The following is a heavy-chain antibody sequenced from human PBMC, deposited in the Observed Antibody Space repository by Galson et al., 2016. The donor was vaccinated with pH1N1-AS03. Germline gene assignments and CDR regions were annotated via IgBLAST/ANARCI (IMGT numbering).Heavy chain of an antibody. Sequence: SVKVSCKASGYTFTSYDINWVRQAAGQGLEWMGWMNPNSGNRGYAQKFQGRVTMTRDTSISTAYMELSSLTFEDTAVDSCASDEDLPYGYPVTDWGQGTLVFVSS. V-gene: IGHV1-8*01. CDR1: GYTFTSYD. J-gene: IGHJ4*02. CDR3: ASDEDLPYGYPVTD. CDR2: MNPNSGNR. D-gene: IGHD5-12*01.